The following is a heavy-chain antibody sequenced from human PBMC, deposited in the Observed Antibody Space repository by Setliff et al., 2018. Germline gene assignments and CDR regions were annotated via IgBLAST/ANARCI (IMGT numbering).Heavy chain of an antibody. CDR1: GHSFNSYY. CDR2: INPGGGSS. D-gene: IGHD6-13*01. CDR3: ARAGSAAAGRKGIFEY. Sequence: ASVKVSCKASGHSFNSYYMHWVRQAPGQGLEWMGIINPGGGSSSSTEKFQGRVAMTRDTSASTVYMEMGNLTSDDTAVYYCARAGSAAAGRKGIFEYWGQGSLVTVS. J-gene: IGHJ4*02. V-gene: IGHV1-46*02.